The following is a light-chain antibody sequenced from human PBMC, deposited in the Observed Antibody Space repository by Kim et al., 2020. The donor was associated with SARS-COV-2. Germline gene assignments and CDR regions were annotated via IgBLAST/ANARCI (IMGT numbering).Light chain of an antibody. J-gene: IGLJ2*01. Sequence: QSALTQPPSASGSPGQSVAISCTGTTRDVGANNYVSWYQQYPGKAPKLILYELTKRPSGVPDRFSGSKSGNTASLTVSGLQAEDEAHYFCSSYAGTNNVRFGGGTQLTVL. CDR2: ELT. CDR1: TRDVGANNY. V-gene: IGLV2-8*01. CDR3: SSYAGTNNVR.